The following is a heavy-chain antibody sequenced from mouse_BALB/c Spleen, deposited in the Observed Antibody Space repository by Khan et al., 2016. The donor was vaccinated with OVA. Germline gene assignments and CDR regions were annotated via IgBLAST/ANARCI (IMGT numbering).Heavy chain of an antibody. CDR1: GYTFTSYW. J-gene: IGHJ2*01. CDR3: ARVITRVY. Sequence: VQLQQSGAELVKPGASVKLSCKASGYTFTSYWMHWVKQRPGQGLEWIGEINPSNGRTNYNEKFKSKATLTVDKSSSTAYMQLSSPTSEDCAVYSCARVITRVYWGQGTTLTVSS. V-gene: IGHV1S81*02. CDR2: INPSNGRT. D-gene: IGHD6-1*01.